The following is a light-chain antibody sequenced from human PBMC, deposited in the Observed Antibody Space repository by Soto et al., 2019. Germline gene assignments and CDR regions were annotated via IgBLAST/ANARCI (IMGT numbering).Light chain of an antibody. V-gene: IGKV3-20*01. J-gene: IGKJ3*01. CDR1: QSINSTY. Sequence: EIVLTQSPGTLSLSPGERAILSCRASQSINSTYLGWYQQKPGQAPRLLINGASSRATGIPDRFSGSGSGTDFTLTISRLAPEDFAVYYCQQYGSSPFTFGPGTKADIQ. CDR3: QQYGSSPFT. CDR2: GAS.